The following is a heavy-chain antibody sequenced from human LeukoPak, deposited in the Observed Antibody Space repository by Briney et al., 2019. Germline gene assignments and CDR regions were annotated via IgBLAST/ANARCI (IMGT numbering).Heavy chain of an antibody. J-gene: IGHJ5*02. Sequence: SETLSLTCAVYGGSFSGYYWSWIRQPPGKGLEWIGEINHSGSTNYNPSLRSRVTISVDTSKNQFYLKLSSVTAADTAVYYCARVNFRRGWFDTWGQGTLVTVSS. V-gene: IGHV4-34*01. D-gene: IGHD2/OR15-2a*01. CDR1: GGSFSGYY. CDR2: INHSGST. CDR3: ARVNFRRGWFDT.